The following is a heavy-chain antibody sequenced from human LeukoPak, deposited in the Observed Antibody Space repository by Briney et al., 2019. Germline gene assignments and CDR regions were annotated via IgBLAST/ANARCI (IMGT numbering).Heavy chain of an antibody. CDR2: ISGSGGST. D-gene: IGHD3-22*01. Sequence: GGSLRLSCAASGLTFSSYAMSWVRQAPGKGLEWVSAISGSGGSTYYADSVKGRFTISRDNSKNTLYLQMNSLRAEDTAVYYCAKARYYYDSSGFGDYWGQGALVTVSS. CDR1: GLTFSSYA. V-gene: IGHV3-23*01. CDR3: AKARYYYDSSGFGDY. J-gene: IGHJ4*02.